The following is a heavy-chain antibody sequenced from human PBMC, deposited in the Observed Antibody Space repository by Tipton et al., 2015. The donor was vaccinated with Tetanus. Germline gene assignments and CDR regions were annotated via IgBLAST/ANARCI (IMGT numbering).Heavy chain of an antibody. CDR1: GFTFSSYA. D-gene: IGHD2/OR15-2a*01. CDR3: ARLTDPGNTDH. Sequence: SLRLSCAASGFTFSSYAMHWVRQAPGKGLEWLAVISYDGSNKYYADSLKGRFTISRDNSKNTLDLQMNTLGPEDTAVYYCARLTDPGNTDHWGQGTLVTVSS. CDR2: ISYDGSNK. V-gene: IGHV3-30-3*01. J-gene: IGHJ5*02.